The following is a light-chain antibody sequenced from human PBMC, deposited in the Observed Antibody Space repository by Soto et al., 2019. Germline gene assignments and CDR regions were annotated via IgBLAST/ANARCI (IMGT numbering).Light chain of an antibody. Sequence: EIVLTQSTGTLSLSPGERATLSCSASQSLTNSFIAWYQQKPGQAPRLLIYDTSSRATGIPDRFSGSGSGTDFTLTISRLEPEDFAVFFCQQYGTSEIIFGQGTRLEI. CDR2: DTS. J-gene: IGKJ5*01. CDR1: QSLTNSF. CDR3: QQYGTSEII. V-gene: IGKV3-20*01.